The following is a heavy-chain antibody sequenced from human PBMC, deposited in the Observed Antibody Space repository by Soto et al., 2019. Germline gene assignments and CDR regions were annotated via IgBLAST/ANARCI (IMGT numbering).Heavy chain of an antibody. J-gene: IGHJ4*02. D-gene: IGHD6-13*01. CDR2: ISGSGGST. CDR1: GFTFSSYA. V-gene: IGHV3-23*01. CDR3: AKDLGWFGQLGKRPFDY. Sequence: PGGSLRLSCAASGFTFSSYAMSWVRQAPGKGLEWVSAISGSGGSTYYADSVKGRFTISRDNSKNTLYLQMNSLRAEDTAVYYCAKDLGWFGQLGKRPFDYWGQGTLVTVSS.